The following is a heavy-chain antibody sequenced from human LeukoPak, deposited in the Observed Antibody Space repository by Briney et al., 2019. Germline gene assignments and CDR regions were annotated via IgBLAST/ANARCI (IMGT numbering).Heavy chain of an antibody. V-gene: IGHV3-23*01. D-gene: IGHD5-12*01. J-gene: IGHJ6*02. CDR1: GFTFSSYA. CDR3: AKDSRGYSGYGPISDGMDV. CDR2: ISGSGGST. Sequence: PGESLRLSCAASGFTFSSYAMSWVRQAPGKGLEWVSAISGSGGSTYYADSVKGRFTISRDNSKNTLYLQMNRLRAEDTAVYYCAKDSRGYSGYGPISDGMDVWGQGTTVTVSS.